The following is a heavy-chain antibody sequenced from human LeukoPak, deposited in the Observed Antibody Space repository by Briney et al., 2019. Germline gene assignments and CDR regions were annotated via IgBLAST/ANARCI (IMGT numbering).Heavy chain of an antibody. CDR1: GGSISSSSYY. CDR3: ARDLPYCSGGSCYVDAFDI. J-gene: IGHJ3*02. D-gene: IGHD2-15*01. V-gene: IGHV4-39*07. Sequence: SETLSLTCTVSGGSISSSSYYWGWIRQPPGKGLEWIGSIYYSGSTYYNPSLKSRVTISVDTSKNQFSLKLSSVTAADTAVYYCARDLPYCSGGSCYVDAFDIWGQGTMVTVSS. CDR2: IYYSGST.